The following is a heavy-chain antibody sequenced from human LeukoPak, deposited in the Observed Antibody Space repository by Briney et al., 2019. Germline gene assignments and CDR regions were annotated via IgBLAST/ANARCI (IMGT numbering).Heavy chain of an antibody. J-gene: IGHJ4*02. Sequence: ASVKVSCKASGYTFTSYGISWVRQAPGQGLEWMGWISAYDGNTNYAQKLQGRVTMTTDTSTSTAYMELRSLRSGDTAVYYCASTVAAKLDYWGQGTLVTVSS. V-gene: IGHV1-18*04. D-gene: IGHD6-19*01. CDR1: GYTFTSYG. CDR3: ASTVAAKLDY. CDR2: ISAYDGNT.